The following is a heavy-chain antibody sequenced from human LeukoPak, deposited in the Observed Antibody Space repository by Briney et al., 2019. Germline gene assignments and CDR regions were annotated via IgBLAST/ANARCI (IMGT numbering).Heavy chain of an antibody. Sequence: SETLSLTCAVYGGSFRDYYWSWIRQPPGKGPEWLGYIFYRGRTNYNPSLKSRVTISVETSKNQFSLKLSSVTAAETAVHYCARETSQKGAHYMDVWGKGNTITISS. V-gene: IGHV4-59*01. CDR3: ARETSQKGAHYMDV. J-gene: IGHJ6*03. CDR2: IFYRGRT. D-gene: IGHD3-16*01. CDR1: GGSFRDYY.